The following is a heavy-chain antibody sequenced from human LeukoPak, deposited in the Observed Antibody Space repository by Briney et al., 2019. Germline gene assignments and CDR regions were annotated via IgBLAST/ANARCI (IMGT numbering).Heavy chain of an antibody. CDR1: GFTFSSYA. CDR2: ISGSGGST. Sequence: GGSLRLSCAASGFTFSSYAMSWVRQAPGKGLEWVSAISGSGGSTYYADSVKGRFTISRDNSKNTLYLQMNSLRAEATAVYYCAKGPPLHDILTGPPKDLDYWGQGTLVTVSS. V-gene: IGHV3-23*01. J-gene: IGHJ4*02. CDR3: AKGPPLHDILTGPPKDLDY. D-gene: IGHD3-9*01.